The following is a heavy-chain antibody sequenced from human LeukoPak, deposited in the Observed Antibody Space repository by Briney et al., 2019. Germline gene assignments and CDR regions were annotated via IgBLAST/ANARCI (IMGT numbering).Heavy chain of an antibody. J-gene: IGHJ4*02. CDR1: SDSISSGGYY. Sequence: PSQTLSLTCTVSSDSISSGGYYWSWIRQPAGKGLEFIGYINKNGGTYYNPPLKSRVSISIDTSKNQFSLKLASVTAADTAVYFCAREHKSYGDYPYYFDSWGQGTLVTVSS. V-gene: IGHV4-30-4*01. CDR2: INKNGGT. D-gene: IGHD4-17*01. CDR3: AREHKSYGDYPYYFDS.